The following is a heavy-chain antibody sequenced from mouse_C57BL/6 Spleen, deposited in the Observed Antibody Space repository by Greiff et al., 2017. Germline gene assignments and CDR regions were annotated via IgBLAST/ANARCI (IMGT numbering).Heavy chain of an antibody. CDR1: GFSLTSYG. Sequence: VMLVESGPGLVAPSQSLSITCTVSGFSLTSYGVHWVRQPPGKGLEWLVVIWSDGSTTYNSALKSRLSISKDNSKSQVFLKMNSLQSDDTAIYYCASYYGYDGWFAYWGQGTLVTVSA. D-gene: IGHD2-2*01. V-gene: IGHV2-6*03. CDR2: IWSDGST. CDR3: ASYYGYDGWFAY. J-gene: IGHJ3*01.